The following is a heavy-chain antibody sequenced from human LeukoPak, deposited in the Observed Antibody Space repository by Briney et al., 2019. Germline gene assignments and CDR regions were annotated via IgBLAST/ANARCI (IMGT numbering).Heavy chain of an antibody. D-gene: IGHD6-6*01. CDR2: ISGSGGST. V-gene: IGHV3-23*01. CDR3: AKDIRNTIAARQVLRFDP. CDR1: GFTFSSYA. J-gene: IGHJ5*02. Sequence: PGGSLRLSCAGSGFTFSSYAMSWVRQAPGKGLEWVSAISGSGGSTYYADSVKGRFTISRDNSKNTLYLQMHSLRVEDTAVYYCAKDIRNTIAARQVLRFDPWGQGTLVTVSS.